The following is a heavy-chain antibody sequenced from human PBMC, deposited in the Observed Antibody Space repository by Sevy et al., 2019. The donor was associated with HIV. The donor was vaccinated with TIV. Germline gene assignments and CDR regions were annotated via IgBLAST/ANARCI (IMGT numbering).Heavy chain of an antibody. CDR1: GFTFSDYY. V-gene: IGHV3-72*01. Sequence: GGSLRLSCAASGFTFSDYYMDWVRQAPGKGLEWVGRYRNKANSYTTEYAASVKGRFTISRDDSKNSLYLQMNGLKTEDTAVYYCASRVGMTGYWGQGTLVTVSS. J-gene: IGHJ4*02. CDR2: YRNKANSYTT. CDR3: ASRVGMTGY. D-gene: IGHD1-26*01.